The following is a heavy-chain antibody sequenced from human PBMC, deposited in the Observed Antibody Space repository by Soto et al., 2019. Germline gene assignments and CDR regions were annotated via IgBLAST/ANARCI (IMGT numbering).Heavy chain of an antibody. D-gene: IGHD3-22*01. CDR1: GGSFSGYY. J-gene: IGHJ4*02. Sequence: PSETLSLTCAVYGGSFSGYYWSWIRQPPGKGLEWIGEINHSGSTNYNPSLKSRVTISVDTSKNQFSLKLSSVTAADTAVYYCARSDSSGYYYQNAQFDYWGQGTLVTVSS. CDR2: INHSGST. V-gene: IGHV4-34*01. CDR3: ARSDSSGYYYQNAQFDY.